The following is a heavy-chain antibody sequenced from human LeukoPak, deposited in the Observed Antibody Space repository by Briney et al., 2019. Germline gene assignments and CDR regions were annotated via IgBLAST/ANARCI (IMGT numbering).Heavy chain of an antibody. J-gene: IGHJ4*02. V-gene: IGHV3-23*01. CDR3: ARVFWETVNTGYYSDF. Sequence: PGGSLRLSCAASGFTFSSYAMGWVRQAPGKGLEWVSAISGSGGSTYYADSVRGRFTISRDNANNALHLQMNSLRAEDTAVYYCARVFWETVNTGYYSDFWGQGTLVTVSS. CDR1: GFTFSSYA. D-gene: IGHD3-22*01. CDR2: ISGSGGST.